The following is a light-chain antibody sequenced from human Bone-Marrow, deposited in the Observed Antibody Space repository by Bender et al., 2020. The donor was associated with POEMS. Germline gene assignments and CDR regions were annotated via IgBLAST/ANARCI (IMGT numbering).Light chain of an antibody. CDR3: RSYDNSLSGWV. CDR2: GYN. Sequence: QSALTQPASVSGSPGQSITISCTGSSSNTGSGYDINWYQHLPGTAPKLLIYGYNNRPSGVPDRFSGSKSGTSASLAIPGVQAADEGDYYCRSYDNSLSGWVFGGGTKLTVL. J-gene: IGLJ3*02. CDR1: SSNTGSGYD. V-gene: IGLV1-40*01.